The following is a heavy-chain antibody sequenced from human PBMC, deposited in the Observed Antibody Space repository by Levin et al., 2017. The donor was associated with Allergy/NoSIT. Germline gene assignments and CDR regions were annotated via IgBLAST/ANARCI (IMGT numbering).Heavy chain of an antibody. D-gene: IGHD2-8*01. CDR3: ATGGYCARTNCYTKYWYFDL. J-gene: IGHJ2*01. V-gene: IGHV3-30*04. Sequence: GGSLRLSCEASGFTFNTYTMHWVRQAPGKGLEWVAAVTSSDGNYKYYADSVKGRFTIFRDNSRNTLYLQMSILSAEDTAVYYCATGGYCARTNCYTKYWYFDLWGRGTPVTVSS. CDR2: TSSDGNYK. CDR1: GFTFNTYT.